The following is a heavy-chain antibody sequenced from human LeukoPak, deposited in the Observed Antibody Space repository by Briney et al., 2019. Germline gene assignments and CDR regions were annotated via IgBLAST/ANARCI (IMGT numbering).Heavy chain of an antibody. CDR3: ATEQVGATLDY. Sequence: GGSLRLSCAASGFTFSSYSMNWVRQAPGKGLEWVSSISSSSSYIYYADSVKGRFTISRDNAKNSLYLQMNSLRAEDTAVYYCATEQVGATLDYWGQGTLVTVSS. V-gene: IGHV3-21*04. D-gene: IGHD1-26*01. CDR2: ISSSSSYI. J-gene: IGHJ4*02. CDR1: GFTFSSYS.